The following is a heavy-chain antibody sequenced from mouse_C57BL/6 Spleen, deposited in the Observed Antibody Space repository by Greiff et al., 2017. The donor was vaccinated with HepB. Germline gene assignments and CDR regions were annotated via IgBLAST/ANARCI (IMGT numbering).Heavy chain of an antibody. V-gene: IGHV5-4*03. CDR2: ISDGGSYT. Sequence: EVKVVESGGGLVKPGGSLKLSCAASGFTFSSYAMSWVRQTPEKRLEWVATISDGGSYTYYPDNVKGRFTISRDNAKNNLYLQMSHLKSEDTAMYYCARMGVGGENYFDYWGQGTTLTVSS. J-gene: IGHJ2*01. CDR1: GFTFSSYA. CDR3: ARMGVGGENYFDY.